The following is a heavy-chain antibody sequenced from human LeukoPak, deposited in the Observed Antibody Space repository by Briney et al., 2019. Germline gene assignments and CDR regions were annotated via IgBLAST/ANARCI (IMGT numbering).Heavy chain of an antibody. Sequence: SETLSLTCTVSGGSISSYYWSWIRQPPGKGLEWIGEINHSGSTNYNPSLKSRVTISVDTSKNQFSLKLSSVTAADTAVYYCARGTAAGTSKVGFDYWGQGTLVTVSS. J-gene: IGHJ4*02. V-gene: IGHV4-34*01. CDR3: ARGTAAGTSKVGFDY. CDR2: INHSGST. CDR1: GGSISSYY. D-gene: IGHD6-13*01.